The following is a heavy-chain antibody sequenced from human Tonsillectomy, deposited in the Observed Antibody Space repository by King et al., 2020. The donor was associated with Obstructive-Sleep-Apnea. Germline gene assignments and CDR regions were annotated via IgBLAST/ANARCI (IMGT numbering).Heavy chain of an antibody. V-gene: IGHV3-11*01. CDR3: ARLGVARWFGELLNYFDY. Sequence: VQLVESGGGLVKPGGSLGLSCAASGFTFSDSYMNWIRQAPGKGLEWVSYISSSGSTIYYADSVKGRFTISRDNAKNSLYLQMNSLRAEDTAVYYCARLGVARWFGELLNYFDYWGQGTLVTVSS. D-gene: IGHD3-10*01. CDR2: ISSSGSTI. CDR1: GFTFSDSY. J-gene: IGHJ4*02.